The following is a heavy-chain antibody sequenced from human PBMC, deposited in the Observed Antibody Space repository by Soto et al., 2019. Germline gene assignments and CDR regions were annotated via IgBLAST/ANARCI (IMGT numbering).Heavy chain of an antibody. D-gene: IGHD2-2*01. CDR1: GFTFTNAW. CDR3: VTDRLV. V-gene: IGHV3-15*01. J-gene: IGHJ4*02. Sequence: EVQLVESGGGLVKPGGSLRLSCAASGFTFTNAWMNWVRQAPGKGLESIGRIKSKTDGGTTDYTAPVKGRFIISRDDSKNTLFLQMSSLQIGDTAVYYCVTDRLVWGQGTLVTVFS. CDR2: IKSKTDGGTT.